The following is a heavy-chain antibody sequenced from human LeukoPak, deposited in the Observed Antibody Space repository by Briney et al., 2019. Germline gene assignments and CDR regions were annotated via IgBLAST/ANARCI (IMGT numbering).Heavy chain of an antibody. V-gene: IGHV3-21*04. CDR1: GFTFSSYS. Sequence: GGSLRLSCAASGFTFSSYSMNWVRQAPGKGLEWVSSISSSSSYIYYADSVKGRFTISRDNAKNSLYLQMNSLRAEDTAVYYCARGFPGSITGTNDAFDIWGQGTMVTVSS. J-gene: IGHJ3*02. D-gene: IGHD1-20*01. CDR2: ISSSSSYI. CDR3: ARGFPGSITGTNDAFDI.